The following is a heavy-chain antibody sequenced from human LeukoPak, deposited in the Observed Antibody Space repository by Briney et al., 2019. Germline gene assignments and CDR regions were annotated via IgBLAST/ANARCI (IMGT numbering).Heavy chain of an antibody. CDR1: GFTFSYYT. V-gene: IGHV3-30-3*01. J-gene: IGHJ4*02. Sequence: PGGSLRLSCAASGFTFSYYTMHWVRQAPGKGLEWVAVILYDGSNEYYADSVKGRFTISRDNSKNTLYLQMNSLRVEDTAVYYCARVLNYYDSSGYYFSYWGQGTLVTVSS. CDR3: ARVLNYYDSSGYYFSY. D-gene: IGHD3-22*01. CDR2: ILYDGSNE.